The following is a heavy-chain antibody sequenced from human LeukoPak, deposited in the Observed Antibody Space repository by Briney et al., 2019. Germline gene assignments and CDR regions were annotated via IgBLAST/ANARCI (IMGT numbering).Heavy chain of an antibody. V-gene: IGHV3-30-3*02. CDR1: GFTFSSYA. D-gene: IGHD3-3*01. CDR2: ISYDGSNK. CDR3: AKYDFWSGYPKGGIFDY. Sequence: GGSLRLSCAASGFTFSSYAMHWVRQAPGKGLEWVALISYDGSNKYSADSVKGRFTISRDNSKNTLYLQMNSLRAEDTAVYYCAKYDFWSGYPKGGIFDYWGQGTLVTVSS. J-gene: IGHJ4*02.